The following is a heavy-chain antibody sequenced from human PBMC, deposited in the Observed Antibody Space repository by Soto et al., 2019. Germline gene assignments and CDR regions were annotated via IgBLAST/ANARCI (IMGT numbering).Heavy chain of an antibody. CDR2: ISSSGSII. J-gene: IGHJ4*02. CDR1: GFTFSSYE. D-gene: IGHD6-6*01. V-gene: IGHV3-48*03. CDR3: AREWGTSIAAAFDY. Sequence: EVQLVESGGGLVQPGGSLRLSCAASGFTFSSYEMNWVRQAPGKGLEWVSYISSSGSIIYYTDSVKGRFTISRDNAKNSLYLQMNSLRAEDTAVYYCAREWGTSIAAAFDYWGQGTLVTVSS.